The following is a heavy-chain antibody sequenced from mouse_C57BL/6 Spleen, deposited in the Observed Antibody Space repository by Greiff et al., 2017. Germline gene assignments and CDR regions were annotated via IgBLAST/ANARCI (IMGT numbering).Heavy chain of an antibody. CDR3: SRYYYDYDEDWYFDV. V-gene: IGHV1-55*01. Sequence: VQLQQPGAELVKPGASVKMSCKASGYTFTSYWITWVKQRPGQGLEWIGDIYPGSGSTNYNEKFKSKATLTVDTSSSTAYMQLSSLTSEDSAVYYYSRYYYDYDEDWYFDVWGTGTTVTVSS. CDR2: IYPGSGST. D-gene: IGHD2-4*01. J-gene: IGHJ1*03. CDR1: GYTFTSYW.